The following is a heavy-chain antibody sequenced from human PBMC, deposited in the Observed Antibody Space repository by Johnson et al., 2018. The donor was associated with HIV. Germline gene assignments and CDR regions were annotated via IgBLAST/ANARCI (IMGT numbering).Heavy chain of an antibody. D-gene: IGHD3-9*01. CDR2: IWYDGSNK. J-gene: IGHJ3*01. V-gene: IGHV3-33*01. Sequence: QVQLVESGGGVVQPGRSLRLSCAASGFTFSSYGMHWVRQAPGKGLEWVAVIWYDGSNKYYADSVKGRFTISRDNSKNTLYLQMNTLRAEDTAVYYCARDGRDLVTRGSCDVWGQGTVVTVSS. CDR1: GFTFSSYG. CDR3: ARDGRDLVTRGSCDV.